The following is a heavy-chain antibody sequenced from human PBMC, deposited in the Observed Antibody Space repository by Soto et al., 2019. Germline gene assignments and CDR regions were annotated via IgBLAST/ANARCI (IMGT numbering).Heavy chain of an antibody. CDR3: ARAPIQLWYPYYYYGMDV. V-gene: IGHV4-34*01. D-gene: IGHD5-18*01. J-gene: IGHJ6*02. CDR1: GGSFSGYY. Sequence: SETLSLTCAVYGGSFSGYYWSWIRQPPGKGLEWIGEINHSGSTNYNPSRKSRVTISVDTSKNQFSLKLSSVTAADTAVYYCARAPIQLWYPYYYYGMDVWGQGTTVTVSS. CDR2: INHSGST.